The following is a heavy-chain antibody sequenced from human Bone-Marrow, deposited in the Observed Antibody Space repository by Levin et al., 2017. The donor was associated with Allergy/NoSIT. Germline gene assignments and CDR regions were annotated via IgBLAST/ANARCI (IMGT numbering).Heavy chain of an antibody. Sequence: GESLKISYAGSGFIVSSNYMNWVRQAPGKGLEWVSTIGTAGDTYYPDSVRGRFTISRENAKNSLYLQMNGLSAGDTAVYYCARYNYEYNALDIWGQGTMVTVSS. CDR2: IGTAGDT. D-gene: IGHD5-18*01. CDR3: ARYNYEYNALDI. CDR1: GFIVSSNY. J-gene: IGHJ3*02. V-gene: IGHV3-13*01.